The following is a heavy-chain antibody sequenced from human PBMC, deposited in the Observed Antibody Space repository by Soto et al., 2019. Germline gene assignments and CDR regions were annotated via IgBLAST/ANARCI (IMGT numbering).Heavy chain of an antibody. CDR2: ISAYNGNT. D-gene: IGHD2-15*01. CDR1: GYTFTSYG. CDR3: ARVVVAASDIYYYYYMDV. V-gene: IGHV1-18*01. J-gene: IGHJ6*03. Sequence: QVPLVQSGAEVKKPGASVKVSCKASGYTFTSYGISWVRQAPGQGLEWMGWISAYNGNTNYAQKLQGRVTMTTDTSTSTAYMELRSLRSDDTAVYYCARVVVAASDIYYYYYMDVWGKGTTVTVSS.